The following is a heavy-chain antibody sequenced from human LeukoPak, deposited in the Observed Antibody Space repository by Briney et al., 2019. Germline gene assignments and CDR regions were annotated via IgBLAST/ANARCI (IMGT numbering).Heavy chain of an antibody. J-gene: IGHJ6*03. Sequence: SETLSLTCTVSDYSISSGYGYYWGWIRQPPGKGLEWIGYIHYSGSTNYNPSLKSRVTILVDTSKNQFSLKLSSVTAADTAVYYCARVEEGYGSGRRENYYYYYMDVWGKGTTVTISS. CDR1: DYSISSGYGYY. V-gene: IGHV4-61*08. CDR3: ARVEEGYGSGRRENYYYYYMDV. D-gene: IGHD3-10*01. CDR2: IHYSGST.